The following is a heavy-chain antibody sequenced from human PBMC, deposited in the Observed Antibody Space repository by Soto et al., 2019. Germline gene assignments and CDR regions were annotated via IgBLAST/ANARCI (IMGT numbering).Heavy chain of an antibody. Sequence: EVQVVESGGGLIQPGGSLRLSCEVSGFSVTANYMSWVRQAPGKGLEWVSVIYSGGTTYYVDSVKGRFSISRDLSKNRLYLQMNSLRAEDTAVYYCHGYGYWGQGPLVTVSS. CDR3: HGYGY. V-gene: IGHV3-53*01. CDR2: IYSGGTT. D-gene: IGHD5-12*01. CDR1: GFSVTANY. J-gene: IGHJ4*02.